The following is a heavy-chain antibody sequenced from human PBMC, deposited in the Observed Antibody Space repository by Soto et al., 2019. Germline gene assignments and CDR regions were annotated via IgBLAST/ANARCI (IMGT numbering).Heavy chain of an antibody. Sequence: HPGGSLRLSCAAYGFTFSSYWMHWVRQAPGKGLVWVSRINSDGSSTSYADSVKGRFTISRDNAKNTLYLQMNSLRAEDTAVYYCAPDQYNWNRDYYYMDVWGKGTTVTVSS. D-gene: IGHD1-1*01. CDR1: GFTFSSYW. J-gene: IGHJ6*03. CDR2: INSDGSST. CDR3: APDQYNWNRDYYYMDV. V-gene: IGHV3-74*01.